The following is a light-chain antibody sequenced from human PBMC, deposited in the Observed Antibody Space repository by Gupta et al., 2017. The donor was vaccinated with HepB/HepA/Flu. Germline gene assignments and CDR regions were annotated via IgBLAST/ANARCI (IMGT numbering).Light chain of an antibody. J-gene: IGLJ2*01. Sequence: QSVLTQPPSASGTPGQSVTISCSGSSSNIGSNTVNWYQQLPRTAPKLLTYSNNQRPSGVPDRFSGSKSGTSASLAISGLQSEDEADYYCAAWDDSLNGVVFGGGTKLTVL. CDR2: SNN. V-gene: IGLV1-44*01. CDR1: SSNIGSNT. CDR3: AAWDDSLNGVV.